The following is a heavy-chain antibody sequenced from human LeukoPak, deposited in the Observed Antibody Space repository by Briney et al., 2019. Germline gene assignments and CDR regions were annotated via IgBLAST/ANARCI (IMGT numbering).Heavy chain of an antibody. CDR1: GGSISSSSYY. Sequence: PSETLSLTCTVSGGSISSSSYYWGWIRQPPGKGLEWIGSIYYSGSTYYNPSLKSRVTISVDTSKNQFSLKLSSVTAADTAVYYCARFNSGSYHEDRHFDYWGQGTLVTVSS. CDR3: ARFNSGSYHEDRHFDY. J-gene: IGHJ4*02. V-gene: IGHV4-39*07. D-gene: IGHD1-26*01. CDR2: IYYSGST.